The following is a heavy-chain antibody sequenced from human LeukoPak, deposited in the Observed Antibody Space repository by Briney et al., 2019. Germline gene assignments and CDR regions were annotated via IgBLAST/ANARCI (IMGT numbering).Heavy chain of an antibody. CDR2: IKFDGSEK. CDR3: ARAIEGYDYVWGSYRLDAFDI. D-gene: IGHD3-16*02. CDR1: GFTFSHHW. V-gene: IGHV3-7*01. Sequence: GGSLRLSCSGSGFTFSHHWMTWVRQAPGKGLEWVANIKFDGSEKFYGDSVKGRFTISRDNAKNSLYLQMNSLRAEDTAVYYCARAIEGYDYVWGSYRLDAFDIWGQGTMVTVSS. J-gene: IGHJ3*02.